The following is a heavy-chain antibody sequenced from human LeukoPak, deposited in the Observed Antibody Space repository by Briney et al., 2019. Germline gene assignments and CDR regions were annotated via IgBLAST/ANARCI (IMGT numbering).Heavy chain of an antibody. V-gene: IGHV4-39*01. Sequence: SETLSLTCTVSGGSISSSSYYWGWIRQPPGKGLEWIGSIYYSGSTYYNPSPKSRVTISVDTSKNQFSLKLSSVTAADTAVYYCARGIAAAGVNYGMDVWGQGTTVTVSS. CDR3: ARGIAAAGVNYGMDV. D-gene: IGHD6-13*01. CDR2: IYYSGST. CDR1: GGSISSSSYY. J-gene: IGHJ6*02.